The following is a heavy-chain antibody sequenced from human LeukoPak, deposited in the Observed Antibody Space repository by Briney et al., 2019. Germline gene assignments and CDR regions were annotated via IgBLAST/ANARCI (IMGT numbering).Heavy chain of an antibody. CDR1: GGSTSSYY. J-gene: IGHJ5*02. D-gene: IGHD1-7*01. CDR3: ARDPGARNYFDP. Sequence: PSETLSLTCTVSGGSTSSYYWSWIRQPAGKGLEWIGLIYTSGSTRYNPSLNSRVTVSVDTSNNQFSLKLSSVTAADTAVYYCARDPGARNYFDPWGQGILVTVSS. CDR2: IYTSGST. V-gene: IGHV4-4*07.